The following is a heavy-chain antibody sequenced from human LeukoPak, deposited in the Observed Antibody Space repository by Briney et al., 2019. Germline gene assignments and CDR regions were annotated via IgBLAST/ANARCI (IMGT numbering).Heavy chain of an antibody. V-gene: IGHV3-13*01. Sequence: GGSLRLSCTASGFTLGSHDMHWVRQIPGQGLEWVAAVSSGFHAFFADSVQGRFTVSREDARNSLYLQMNSLRAEDTAVYYCARDSGEGGTFDYWGQGTLVSVSS. J-gene: IGHJ4*02. D-gene: IGHD3-10*01. CDR2: VSSGFHA. CDR1: GFTLGSHD. CDR3: ARDSGEGGTFDY.